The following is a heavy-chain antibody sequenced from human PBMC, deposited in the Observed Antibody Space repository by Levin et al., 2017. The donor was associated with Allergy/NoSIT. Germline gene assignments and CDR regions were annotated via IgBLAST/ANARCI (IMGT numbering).Heavy chain of an antibody. V-gene: IGHV3-30-3*01. CDR1: GFTFSSYA. Sequence: GESLKISCAASGFTFSSYAMHWVRQAPGKGLEWVAVISYDGSNKYYADSVKGRFTISRDNSKNTLYLQMNSLRAEDTAVYYCARGGGSYYFDYWGQGTLVTVSS. J-gene: IGHJ4*02. CDR2: ISYDGSNK. CDR3: ARGGGSYYFDY. D-gene: IGHD1-26*01.